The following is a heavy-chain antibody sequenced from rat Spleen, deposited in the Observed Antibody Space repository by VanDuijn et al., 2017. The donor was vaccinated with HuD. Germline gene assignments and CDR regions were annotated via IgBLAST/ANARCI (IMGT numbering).Heavy chain of an antibody. CDR3: ARLRLRYGGYSYWYFDF. V-gene: IGHV5-31*01. D-gene: IGHD1-11*01. J-gene: IGHJ1*01. CDR2: IGNKGSIT. Sequence: EVQLVESGGGLVQPGRSMKLSCVASGFTFNNYWMTWIRQAPGKGLEWVATIGNKGSITYYRDSVKGRFTVSRDNAKSTLYLQMDSLRSEDTATYYCARLRLRYGGYSYWYFDFWGPGTMVTVSS. CDR1: GFTFNNYW.